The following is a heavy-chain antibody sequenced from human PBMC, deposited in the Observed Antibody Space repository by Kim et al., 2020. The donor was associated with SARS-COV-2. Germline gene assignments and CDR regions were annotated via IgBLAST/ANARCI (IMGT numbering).Heavy chain of an antibody. J-gene: IGHJ4*02. V-gene: IGHV3-33*01. Sequence: GGSLRLSCAASGFTFSSYGMHWVRQAPGKGLEWVAVIWYDGSNKYYADSVKGRFTISRDNSKNTLYLQMNSLRAEDTAVYYCARDEGGYDFPWDYWGQGTLVTVSS. CDR1: GFTFSSYG. CDR3: ARDEGGYDFPWDY. CDR2: IWYDGSNK. D-gene: IGHD5-12*01.